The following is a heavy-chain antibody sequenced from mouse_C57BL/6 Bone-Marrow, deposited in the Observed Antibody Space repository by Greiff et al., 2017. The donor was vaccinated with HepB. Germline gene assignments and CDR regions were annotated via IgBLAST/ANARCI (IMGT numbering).Heavy chain of an antibody. CDR3: ARRRFYDMGAFDY. D-gene: IGHD2-12*01. V-gene: IGHV1-50*01. CDR1: GYTFTSYW. Sequence: VKLQQPGAELVKPGASVKLSCKASGYTFTSYWMQWVKQRPGQGLEWIGEIDPSDSYTNYNQKFKGKATLTVDTSSSTAYMQLSSLTSEDSAVYYCARRRFYDMGAFDYWGQGTTLTVSS. J-gene: IGHJ2*01. CDR2: IDPSDSYT.